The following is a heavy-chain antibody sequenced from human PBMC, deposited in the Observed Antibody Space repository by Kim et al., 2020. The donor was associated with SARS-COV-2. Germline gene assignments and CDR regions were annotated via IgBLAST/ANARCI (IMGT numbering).Heavy chain of an antibody. D-gene: IGHD1-26*01. J-gene: IGHJ4*02. CDR2: ITIGSSTI. CDR1: GFTFSNYN. V-gene: IGHV3-48*04. CDR3: ARVGKQMFTLDY. Sequence: GGSLRLSCAASGFTFSNYNMNWVRQAPGKGLEWVSYITIGSSTIYYADSVKGRFTISRDNAKNSLYLQMNGLRAEDTALYYCARVGKQMFTLDYWGQGTL.